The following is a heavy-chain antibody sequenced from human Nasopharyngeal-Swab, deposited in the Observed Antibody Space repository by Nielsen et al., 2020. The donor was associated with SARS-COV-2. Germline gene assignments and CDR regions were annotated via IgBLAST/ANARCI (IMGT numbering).Heavy chain of an antibody. CDR2: INNGKT. CDR3: AKVNWNRKREGRDR. Sequence: GEALKISCYASGFIFAICPMSWVRQAPGKGLEWVASINNGKTFYADFVEGRFTISRDDSKSTLYLQMNSLTGEDTATYYCAKVNWNRKREGRDRWGPGTLVTVSS. D-gene: IGHD1-1*01. CDR1: GFIFAICP. V-gene: IGHV3-23*05. J-gene: IGHJ5*02.